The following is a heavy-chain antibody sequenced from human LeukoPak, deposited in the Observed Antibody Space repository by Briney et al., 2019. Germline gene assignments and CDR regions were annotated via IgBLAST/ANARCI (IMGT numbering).Heavy chain of an antibody. V-gene: IGHV4-4*08. CDR2: IDNSGST. CDR1: GGHIDSFF. Sequence: SETLSLTCTVSGGHIDSFFWNWIRQPPGKGLEWIGYIDNSGSTKNSPSLKSRITMSRDTSKKQFSLKLTSVTAADTAMYYCASGAGWLIDYWGQGTLVSVSS. CDR3: ASGAGWLIDY. D-gene: IGHD6-19*01. J-gene: IGHJ4*02.